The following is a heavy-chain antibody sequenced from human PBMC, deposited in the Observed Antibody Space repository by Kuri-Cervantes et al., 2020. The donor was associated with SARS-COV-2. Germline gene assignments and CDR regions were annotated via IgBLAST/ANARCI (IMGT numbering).Heavy chain of an antibody. CDR2: ISSNGGST. V-gene: IGHV3-64*02. Sequence: GESLKISCAASGFTFSSYSMNWVRQAPGKGLEYVSAISSNGGSTYYADSVKGRFTISRDNSKNTLYLQMGSLRAEDMAVYYCARDRSVDIEGYYYYYYMDVWGKGTTVTVS. CDR1: GFTFSSYS. J-gene: IGHJ6*03. CDR3: ARDRSVDIEGYYYYYYMDV. D-gene: IGHD2-15*01.